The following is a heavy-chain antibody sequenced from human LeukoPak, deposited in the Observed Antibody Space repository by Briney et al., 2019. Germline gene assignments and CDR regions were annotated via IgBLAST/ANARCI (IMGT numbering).Heavy chain of an antibody. CDR1: GFTFSSYG. J-gene: IGHJ6*03. V-gene: IGHV3-30*02. D-gene: IGHD2-2*01. CDR3: ARRLGYCSSTSCSGGYYYYYMDV. CDR2: IRYDGSNK. Sequence: PGGSLRLSCAASGFTFSSYGMHWVRQAPGKGLEWVAFIRYDGSNKYYADSVKGRFTISRDNSKNTLYLQMNSLRAEDTAVYYCARRLGYCSSTSCSGGYYYYYMDVWGKGTTVTVSS.